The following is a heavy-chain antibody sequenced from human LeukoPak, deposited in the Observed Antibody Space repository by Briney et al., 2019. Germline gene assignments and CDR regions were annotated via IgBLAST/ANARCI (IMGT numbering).Heavy chain of an antibody. V-gene: IGHV4-59*01. D-gene: IGHD3-10*01. J-gene: IGHJ5*02. CDR2: IYYSGST. Sequence: NPSETLSLTCTVSGGSISSYYWSWIRQPPRNGLEWIGYIYYSGSTNYNPSLKSRVTISVDTSKNQFSRKLSSVTAADMAVYYCARGGAYGSGSYRFDPWGQGTLVTVSS. CDR1: GGSISSYY. CDR3: ARGGAYGSGSYRFDP.